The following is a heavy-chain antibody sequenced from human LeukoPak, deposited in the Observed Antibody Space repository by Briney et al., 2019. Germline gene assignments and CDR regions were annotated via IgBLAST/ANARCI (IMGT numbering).Heavy chain of an antibody. CDR1: GGSFSAYY. J-gene: IGHJ4*02. V-gene: IGHV4-34*01. CDR3: ARDRGYCSGGRCYKYFDY. CDR2: INHSGRT. Sequence: SETLSLTCAVYGGSFSAYYWSWIRQPPGKGLEWIGEINHSGRTNYTASLKSRVTISVDTSKNQFSLKMSYVTAADTAVYYCARDRGYCSGGRCYKYFDYWGQGTLVTVSS. D-gene: IGHD2-15*01.